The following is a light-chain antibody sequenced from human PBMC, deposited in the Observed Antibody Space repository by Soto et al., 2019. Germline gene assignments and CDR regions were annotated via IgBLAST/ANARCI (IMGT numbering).Light chain of an antibody. CDR1: SSDVGSYNL. Sequence: QSVLTQPASVSGSPGQSITISCTGTSSDVGSYNLVSWYQQHPGKAPKLMICEVSKRPSGVSNRFSGSKSDNTASLTISGLQAEDEADYYCCSYAGSSTVFGTGTKVTVL. CDR2: EVS. V-gene: IGLV2-23*02. CDR3: CSYAGSSTV. J-gene: IGLJ1*01.